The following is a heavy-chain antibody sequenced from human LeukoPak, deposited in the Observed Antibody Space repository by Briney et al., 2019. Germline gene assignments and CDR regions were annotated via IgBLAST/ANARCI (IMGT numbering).Heavy chain of an antibody. D-gene: IGHD2-21*02. CDR1: GFTFSSYA. J-gene: IGHJ3*02. CDR2: ISYDGSNK. Sequence: PGRFLRLSCAASGFTFSSYAMHWVRQAPGKGLEWVAVISYDGSNKYYADSVKGRFTISRDNSKNTLYLQMNSLRAEDTAVYYCARAGVVTAILGAFDIWGQGTMVTVSS. CDR3: ARAGVVTAILGAFDI. V-gene: IGHV3-30-3*01.